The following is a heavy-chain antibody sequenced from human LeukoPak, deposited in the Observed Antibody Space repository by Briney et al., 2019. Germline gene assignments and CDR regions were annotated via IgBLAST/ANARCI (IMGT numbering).Heavy chain of an antibody. D-gene: IGHD7-27*01. Sequence: SETLSLTCAVYGGSFSGYYWSWIRQPPGKGLEWIGEINHSGSTNYNPSLESRVTISVDTSKNQFSLKLSSVTAADTAVYYCARLNWGYDYWGQGTLVTVSS. J-gene: IGHJ4*02. CDR3: ARLNWGYDY. CDR2: INHSGST. V-gene: IGHV4-34*01. CDR1: GGSFSGYY.